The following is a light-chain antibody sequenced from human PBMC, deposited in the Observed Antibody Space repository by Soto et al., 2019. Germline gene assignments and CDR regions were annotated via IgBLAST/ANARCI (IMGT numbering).Light chain of an antibody. CDR1: TSDVGGHSS. V-gene: IGLV2-14*01. J-gene: IGLJ2*01. CDR3: SSFTSTSTLVV. CDR2: EVS. Sequence: QSALTQPASVSGSPGQSITISCTGTTSDVGGHSSVSWYQQHPGKAPKLMIYEVSNRPSGVSNRFSGSKSGNTASLTISGLQAEDEAHYYCSSFTSTSTLVVFGGGTKLTVL.